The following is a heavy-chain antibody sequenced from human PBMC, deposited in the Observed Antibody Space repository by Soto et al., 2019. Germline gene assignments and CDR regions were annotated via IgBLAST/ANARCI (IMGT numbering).Heavy chain of an antibody. D-gene: IGHD3-22*01. Sequence: PSETLSLTCAVYGGSFSGYYWSWIRQPPGKGLEWIGEINHSGSTNYNPSLKSRVTISVDTSKNQFSLKLSSVTAADTAVYYCARLIINYYDSSGPFDYWGQGTLVTVSS. V-gene: IGHV4-34*01. J-gene: IGHJ4*02. CDR3: ARLIINYYDSSGPFDY. CDR1: GGSFSGYY. CDR2: INHSGST.